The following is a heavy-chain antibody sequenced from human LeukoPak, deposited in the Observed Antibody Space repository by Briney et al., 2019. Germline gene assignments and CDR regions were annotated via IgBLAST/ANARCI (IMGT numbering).Heavy chain of an antibody. V-gene: IGHV1-8*01. CDR2: MNPNSGNT. D-gene: IGHD3-10*01. J-gene: IGHJ4*02. CDR1: GYTFTSYD. CDR3: ARGVSYGSGSYYAY. Sequence: ASVKVSCKASGYTFTSYDINWVGQATGQGLEWMGWMNPNSGNTGYAQKFQGRVTMTRNTSISTAYMELSSLRSEDTAVYYCARGVSYGSGSYYAYWGQGTLVTASS.